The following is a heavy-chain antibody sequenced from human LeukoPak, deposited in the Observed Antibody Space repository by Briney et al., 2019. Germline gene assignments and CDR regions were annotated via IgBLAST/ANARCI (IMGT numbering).Heavy chain of an antibody. CDR3: AENPRLEGWIYFDS. CDR1: GFTFSSYS. CDR2: ISGSGGRI. Sequence: GGSLRLSCAASGFTFSSYSMSWVRQAPGKGLEWVSSISGSGGRIDYADSVKGRFTISRDNSKNTLSLQMNSLTAEDTAVYYCAENPRLEGWIYFDSWGQGILVTVSS. V-gene: IGHV3-23*01. D-gene: IGHD1-1*01. J-gene: IGHJ4*02.